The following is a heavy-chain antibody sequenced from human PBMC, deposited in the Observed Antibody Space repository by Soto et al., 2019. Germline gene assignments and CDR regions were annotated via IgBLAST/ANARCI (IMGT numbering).Heavy chain of an antibody. J-gene: IGHJ3*02. V-gene: IGHV1-8*01. CDR3: ARYRRITMVRGVNFAFDI. CDR2: MNPNSGNT. D-gene: IGHD3-10*01. CDR1: GYTFTSYD. Sequence: ASVKVSCKASGYTFTSYDINWVRQATGQGLEWMGWMNPNSGNTGYAQKFQGRVTMTRNTSISTAYMELSSLRSEDTAVYYCARYRRITMVRGVNFAFDIWGQGTMVTVSS.